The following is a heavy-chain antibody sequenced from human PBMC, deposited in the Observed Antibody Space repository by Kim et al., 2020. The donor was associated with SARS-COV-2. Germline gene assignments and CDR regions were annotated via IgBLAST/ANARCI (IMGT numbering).Heavy chain of an antibody. CDR3: ARAQWELLLWWDSGGGYGMDV. CDR2: INHSGST. D-gene: IGHD1-26*01. J-gene: IGHJ6*02. V-gene: IGHV4-34*01. Sequence: SETLSLTCAVYGGSFSGYYWSWIRQPPGKGLEWIGEINHSGSTNYNPSLKSRVTISVDTSKNQFSLKLSSVTAADTAVYYCARAQWELLLWWDSGGGYGMDVWGQGTTVTVSS. CDR1: GGSFSGYY.